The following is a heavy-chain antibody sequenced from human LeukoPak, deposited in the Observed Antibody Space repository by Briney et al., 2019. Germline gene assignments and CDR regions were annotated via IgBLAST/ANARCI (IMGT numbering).Heavy chain of an antibody. CDR3: ARGLQAYSSSWYALVNWFDP. V-gene: IGHV4-34*01. Sequence: PSETLSLTCAVYGGSFSGYYWSWIRQPPEKGLEWIGEINHSGSTNYNPSLKSRVTISLDTSKNQFSLKLSSVTAANTAVYYCARGLQAYSSSWYALVNWFDPWGQGTLVTVSS. CDR2: INHSGST. CDR1: GGSFSGYY. J-gene: IGHJ5*02. D-gene: IGHD6-13*01.